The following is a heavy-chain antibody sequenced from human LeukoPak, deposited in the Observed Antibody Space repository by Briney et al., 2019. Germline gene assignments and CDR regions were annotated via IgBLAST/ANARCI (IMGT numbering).Heavy chain of an antibody. CDR1: GGSFSGYY. D-gene: IGHD6-6*01. Sequence: SETLSLTCAVYGGSFSGYYWSWIRQPPGKGLEWIGEINHSGSTNYNPSLKSRVTISVDTSKNQFSLKLSPVTAADTAVYYCARPSRYSSSSGFGYWGQGTLVTVSS. CDR3: ARPSRYSSSSGFGY. V-gene: IGHV4-34*01. J-gene: IGHJ4*02. CDR2: INHSGST.